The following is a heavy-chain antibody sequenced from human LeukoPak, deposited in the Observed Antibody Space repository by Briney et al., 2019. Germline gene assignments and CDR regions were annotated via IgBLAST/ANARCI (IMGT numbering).Heavy chain of an antibody. J-gene: IGHJ5*02. D-gene: IGHD3-10*01. V-gene: IGHV3-30*18. CDR1: GFTFSSYG. CDR2: ISYDGSNK. Sequence: PGRSLRLSCAASGFTFSSYGMHWVRQAPGKGLEWGAVISYDGSNKYYADSVKGRFTISRDNSKNTLYLQMNSLRAEDTAVYYCAKDSETLWFGELLRGRNWFDPWGQGTLVTVSS. CDR3: AKDSETLWFGELLRGRNWFDP.